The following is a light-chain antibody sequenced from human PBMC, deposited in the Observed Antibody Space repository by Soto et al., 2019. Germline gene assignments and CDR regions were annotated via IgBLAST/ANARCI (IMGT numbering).Light chain of an antibody. CDR2: RAS. V-gene: IGKV3-20*01. Sequence: EIVLTQSPGTLSLSPGDRATLSCRASQSVSSDYVAWYQQKPGQTPNVLIYRASIRATGIPDRFSGSGSGTDFTLTISRLEPEDFAVYYCQQYGASPLTFGGGTKVDIK. CDR3: QQYGASPLT. J-gene: IGKJ4*01. CDR1: QSVSSDY.